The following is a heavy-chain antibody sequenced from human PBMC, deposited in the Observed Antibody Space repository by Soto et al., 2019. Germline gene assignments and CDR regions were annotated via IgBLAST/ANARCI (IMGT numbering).Heavy chain of an antibody. CDR2: ISAYNGNT. V-gene: IGHV1-18*01. Sequence: ASAKVSCKASCYTFTSYGISSVRQSPGQWLECMGWISAYNGNTNYAQKLQGRVTMTTDTSTSTAYMELRSLRSDDTAVYYCARGYSSGWYNDAFDIWGQGTMVTVSS. D-gene: IGHD6-19*01. J-gene: IGHJ3*02. CDR1: CYTFTSYG. CDR3: ARGYSSGWYNDAFDI.